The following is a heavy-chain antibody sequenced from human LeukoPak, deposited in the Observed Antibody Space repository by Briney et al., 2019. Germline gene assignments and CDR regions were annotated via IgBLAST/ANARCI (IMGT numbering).Heavy chain of an antibody. CDR2: INPNSGGT. J-gene: IGHJ4*02. CDR3: AARLVYCSSTSCYAGFDY. Sequence: ASVKVSCKASGYTFTGYYMHWVRQAPGQGLEWMGWINPNSGGTNYAQKSQGRVTMTRDTSISTAYMELSRLRSDDTAVYYCAARLVYCSSTSCYAGFDYWGQGTLVTVSS. CDR1: GYTFTGYY. D-gene: IGHD2-2*01. V-gene: IGHV1-2*02.